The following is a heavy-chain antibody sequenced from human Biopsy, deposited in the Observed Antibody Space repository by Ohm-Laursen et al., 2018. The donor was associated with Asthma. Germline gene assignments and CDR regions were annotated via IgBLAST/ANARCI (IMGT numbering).Heavy chain of an antibody. Sequence: GSLRPSCTAPGFTVSTNGMSWVRQPPGKGLEWVSVIYSGGGTYNADSVQGRVTISRDNSKNTLSLQMNSLRAEDTAVYYCARAYGGSFFSGSFDIWGQGTMVTVSS. D-gene: IGHD4-23*01. CDR2: IYSGGGT. CDR1: GFTVSTNG. V-gene: IGHV3-53*01. CDR3: ARAYGGSFFSGSFDI. J-gene: IGHJ3*02.